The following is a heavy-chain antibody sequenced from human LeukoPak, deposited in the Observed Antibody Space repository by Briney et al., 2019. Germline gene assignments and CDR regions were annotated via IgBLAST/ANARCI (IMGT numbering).Heavy chain of an antibody. J-gene: IGHJ4*02. V-gene: IGHV3-74*01. Sequence: GGSLRLSCAASGFTFCSYAMHWVRQVPGKGLVWVSRIKSDGSSTSYADSVKGRFTISRDNAKNTLYLQMNSLRAEDTAVYYCAILSPGIAVAGDSFDYWGQRTLVTVSS. D-gene: IGHD6-19*01. CDR2: IKSDGSST. CDR1: GFTFCSYA. CDR3: AILSPGIAVAGDSFDY.